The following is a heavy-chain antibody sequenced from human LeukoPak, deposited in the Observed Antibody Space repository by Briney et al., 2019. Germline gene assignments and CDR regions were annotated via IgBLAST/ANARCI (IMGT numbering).Heavy chain of an antibody. V-gene: IGHV2-5*01. Sequence: SGPTLVKPTQTLTLTCTFSGFSLSTSGVGVGWIRQPLGKALEWLALIYRNDDKRYSPSLKSRLTITKDTSKNQVVLTMTNMDPVYTSTYYCAHSPITFSSSWYWFDPWGQGTLVTVSS. CDR3: AHSPITFSSSWYWFDP. CDR2: IYRNDDK. CDR1: GFSLSTSGVG. J-gene: IGHJ5*02. D-gene: IGHD6-13*01.